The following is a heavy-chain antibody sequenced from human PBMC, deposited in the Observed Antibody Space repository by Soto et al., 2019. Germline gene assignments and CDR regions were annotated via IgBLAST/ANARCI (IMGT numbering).Heavy chain of an antibody. Sequence: EVQLLESGGGLVQPGGSLRLSCAASGFTFGIYAMSWVRQAPGKGLEWVSSISGSGGSIYYAHSVKGRFTISRDKTKNTLDLQMNSLRAKDTAVYHCARVAPEYSSTPRRFDFWGQGTLVTVSS. CDR2: ISGSGGSI. D-gene: IGHD6-13*01. V-gene: IGHV3-23*01. CDR3: ARVAPEYSSTPRRFDF. J-gene: IGHJ4*02. CDR1: GFTFGIYA.